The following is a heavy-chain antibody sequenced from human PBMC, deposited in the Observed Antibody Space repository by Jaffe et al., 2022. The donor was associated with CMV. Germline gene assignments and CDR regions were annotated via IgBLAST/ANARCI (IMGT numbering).Heavy chain of an antibody. CDR3: TRLGAARPVDY. J-gene: IGHJ4*02. D-gene: IGHD6-6*01. V-gene: IGHV3-73*01. Sequence: EVQLVESGGGLVQPGGSLKLSCAASGFTFSGSAMHWVRQASGKGLEWVGRIRSKANSYATAYAASVKGRFTISRDDSKNTAYLQMNSLKTEDTAVYYCTRLGAARPVDYWGQGTLVTVSS. CDR2: IRSKANSYAT. CDR1: GFTFSGSA.